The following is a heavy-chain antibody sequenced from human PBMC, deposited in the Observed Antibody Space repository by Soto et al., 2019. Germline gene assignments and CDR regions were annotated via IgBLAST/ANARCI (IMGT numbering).Heavy chain of an antibody. J-gene: IGHJ6*03. V-gene: IGHV4-59*01. CDR1: GGSISSYY. Sequence: SETLSLTCTVSGGSISSYYWSWIRQPPGKGLEWIGYIYYSGSTNYNPSLKSRATISVDTSKNQFSLKLSSVTAADTAVYYCARAYGSGSDYYYYYYMDVWGKGTTVTVSS. CDR2: IYYSGST. CDR3: ARAYGSGSDYYYYYYMDV. D-gene: IGHD3-10*01.